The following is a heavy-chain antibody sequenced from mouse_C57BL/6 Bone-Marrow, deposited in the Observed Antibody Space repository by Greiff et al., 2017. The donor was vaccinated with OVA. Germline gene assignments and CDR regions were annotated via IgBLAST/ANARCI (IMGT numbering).Heavy chain of an antibody. CDR1: GFTFSSYG. J-gene: IGHJ2*01. Sequence: VQLKESGGDLVKPGGSLKLSCAASGFTFSSYGMSWVRQTPDKRLEWVATISSGGSYTYYPDSVKGRFTISRDNAKNTLYLQMSSPKSEDTAMYYCARHALYYFDYWGQGTTLTVSS. CDR2: ISSGGSYT. CDR3: ARHALYYFDY. V-gene: IGHV5-6*01.